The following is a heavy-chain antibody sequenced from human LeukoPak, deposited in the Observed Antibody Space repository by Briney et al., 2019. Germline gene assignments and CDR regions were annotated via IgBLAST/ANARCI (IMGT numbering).Heavy chain of an antibody. CDR2: IRNSGNTI. D-gene: IGHD7-27*01. CDR1: GLSFRDYW. CDR3: ASLGSGFDP. V-gene: IGHV3-11*04. J-gene: IGHJ5*02. Sequence: GGSLRLSCAASGLSFRDYWMNWVRQAPGKGLEWVSYIRNSGNTIYYADSVKGRFTISRDNAKNSLYLQMNSLRAEDTAVYYCASLGSGFDPWGQGTLVTVSS.